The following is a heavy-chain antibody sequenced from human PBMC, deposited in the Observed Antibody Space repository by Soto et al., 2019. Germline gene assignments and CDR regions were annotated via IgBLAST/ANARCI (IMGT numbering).Heavy chain of an antibody. Sequence: SETLSLTCTVSGGSIRSYCWTWIRQPPGEGLEWIGYIYYSGSTNYNPSLKSRVTISVDTSKNQFSLKLSSVTAADTAVYYCARGDITMVRGTYYYYYGMDVWGQGTTVTVSS. CDR3: ARGDITMVRGTYYYYYGMDV. V-gene: IGHV4-59*12. CDR2: IYYSGST. J-gene: IGHJ6*02. CDR1: GGSIRSYC. D-gene: IGHD3-10*01.